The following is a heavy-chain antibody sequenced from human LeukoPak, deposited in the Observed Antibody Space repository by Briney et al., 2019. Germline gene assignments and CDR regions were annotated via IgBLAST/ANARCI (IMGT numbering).Heavy chain of an antibody. CDR2: VNPKSGST. D-gene: IGHD3-22*01. CDR1: GYTFTGNY. CDR3: ARDYYYDSSGLPDY. J-gene: IGHJ4*02. V-gene: IGHV1-2*02. Sequence: ASVKVSCKASGYTFTGNYMHWVRQTPGQGLEWMGWVNPKSGSTNYAQKFQGRVTMTRDTSISTAYMELSRLRSDDTAVYYCARDYYYDSSGLPDYWGQGTLVTVSS.